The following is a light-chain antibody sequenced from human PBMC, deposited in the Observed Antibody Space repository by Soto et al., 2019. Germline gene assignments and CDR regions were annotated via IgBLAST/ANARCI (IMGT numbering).Light chain of an antibody. CDR2: GAS. Sequence: ETVMTQSPATLSVSPGERATLSCRASQSVSSNLAWYQQEPGQAPRLLIYGASTRATGIPARFSGSGSGTEFTLTISSLQSEDFATYYCQQYYSFPRTFGQGTKVDIK. CDR1: QSVSSN. CDR3: QQYYSFPRT. J-gene: IGKJ1*01. V-gene: IGKV3-15*01.